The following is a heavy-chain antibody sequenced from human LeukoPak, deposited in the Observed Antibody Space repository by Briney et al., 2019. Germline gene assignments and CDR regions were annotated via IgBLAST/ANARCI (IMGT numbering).Heavy chain of an antibody. Sequence: KPSETLSHTCAVYGGSFSGYYWSWIRQPPGKGLEWIGEINHSGSTNYNPSLKSRVTISVDTSKNQFSLKLSSVTAADTAVYYCARGFYDFWSSYFDYWGQGTLVTVSS. J-gene: IGHJ4*02. D-gene: IGHD3-3*01. CDR2: INHSGST. V-gene: IGHV4-34*01. CDR1: GGSFSGYY. CDR3: ARGFYDFWSSYFDY.